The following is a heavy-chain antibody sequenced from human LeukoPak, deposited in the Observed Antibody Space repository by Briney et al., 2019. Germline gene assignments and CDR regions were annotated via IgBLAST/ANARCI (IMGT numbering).Heavy chain of an antibody. D-gene: IGHD1-26*01. J-gene: IGHJ3*02. Sequence: SETLSLTCTVSGGSISSYYWSWIRQPPGKGLEWIGYIYYSGSTNYNPSLKSRVTISVDTSKNQFSLKLSSVTAADTAVYYCARGISGSFDAFDIWGQGTMVTVSS. V-gene: IGHV4-59*08. CDR1: GGSISSYY. CDR2: IYYSGST. CDR3: ARGISGSFDAFDI.